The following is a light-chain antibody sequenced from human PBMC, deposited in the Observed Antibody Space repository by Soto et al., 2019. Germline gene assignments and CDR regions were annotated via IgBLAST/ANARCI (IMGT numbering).Light chain of an antibody. CDR3: QQYGSSPRT. CDR2: DAS. V-gene: IGKV3-20*01. J-gene: IGKJ1*01. Sequence: EFVLTQSPATLSLSPGERATLSCRASQSVSSYLAWYQQKPGQAPRLLIYDASNRATGIPARFSGTGSGTDFTLTISRLEPEDFAVYYCQQYGSSPRTFGQGTKVDIK. CDR1: QSVSSY.